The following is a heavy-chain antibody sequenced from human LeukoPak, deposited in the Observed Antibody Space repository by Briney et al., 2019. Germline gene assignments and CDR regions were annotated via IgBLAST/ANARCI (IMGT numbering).Heavy chain of an antibody. CDR2: ISAYNGNT. Sequence: ASVKVSCKASGYTFTSYGISWVRQVPGQGLEWMGWISAYNGNTNYAQKLQGRVTMTTDTSTSTAYMELRSLRSDDTAVYYCARAIGITGTNWFDPWGQGTLVTVSS. CDR1: GYTFTSYG. V-gene: IGHV1-18*01. J-gene: IGHJ5*02. CDR3: ARAIGITGTNWFDP. D-gene: IGHD1-7*01.